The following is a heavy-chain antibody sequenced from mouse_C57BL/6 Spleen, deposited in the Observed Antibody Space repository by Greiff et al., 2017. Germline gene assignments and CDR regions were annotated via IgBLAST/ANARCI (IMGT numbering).Heavy chain of an antibody. CDR2: INPYNGGT. CDR1: GYTFTDYY. CDR3: ARWGTGTGYYFDY. D-gene: IGHD4-1*01. V-gene: IGHV1-19*01. Sequence: VQLQQSGPVLVKPGASVKMSCKASGYTFTDYYMNWVKQSHGPSLEWIGVINPYNGGTSYNQKFKGKATLTVDKSSSTAYMELNSLTSEDSAVYYCARWGTGTGYYFDYWGQGTTLTVSS. J-gene: IGHJ2*01.